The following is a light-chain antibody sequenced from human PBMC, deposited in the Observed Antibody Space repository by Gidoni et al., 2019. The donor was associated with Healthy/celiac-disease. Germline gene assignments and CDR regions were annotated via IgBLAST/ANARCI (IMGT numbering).Light chain of an antibody. J-gene: IGKJ5*01. CDR2: WAS. V-gene: IGKV4-1*01. Sequence: DIVMTQSSDSLAVSLGERATINCKSSQSVLYSSNNKNYLAWYQQKPGQPPKRLIYWASTRESGVPDRFSGSGSGTDFTLTISSLQAEDVAVYYCQQYYSTPITFGQGTRLEIK. CDR3: QQYYSTPIT. CDR1: QSVLYSSNNKNY.